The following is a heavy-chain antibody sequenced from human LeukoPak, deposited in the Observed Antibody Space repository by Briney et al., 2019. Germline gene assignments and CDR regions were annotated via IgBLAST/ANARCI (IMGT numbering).Heavy chain of an antibody. CDR2: IWNDGSNE. J-gene: IGHJ4*02. V-gene: IGHV3-33*01. D-gene: IGHD6-13*01. CDR3: ARDRERAADLGY. Sequence: QPGRSLRLSCAASGFTFSNYGMHWVRQAPGKGLELVAIIWNDGSNEYYADSVKGRFTISRDNSENTLYLQMNSLRAEDTAVYYCARDRERAADLGYWGQGTLVTVSS. CDR1: GFTFSNYG.